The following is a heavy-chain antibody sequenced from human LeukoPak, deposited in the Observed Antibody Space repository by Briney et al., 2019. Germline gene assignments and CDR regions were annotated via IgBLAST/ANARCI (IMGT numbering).Heavy chain of an antibody. CDR2: IYYSGST. V-gene: IGHV4-39*01. J-gene: IGHJ4*02. D-gene: IGHD5-18*01. CDR1: GGSISSYY. CDR3: ARLSRGIQLWLRPVYYFDY. Sequence: PSETLSLTCTVSGGSISSYYWGWIRQPPGKGLEWIGSIYYSGSTYYNPSLKSRVTISVDTSKNQFSLKLSSVTAADTAVYYCARLSRGIQLWLRPVYYFDYWGQGTLVTVSS.